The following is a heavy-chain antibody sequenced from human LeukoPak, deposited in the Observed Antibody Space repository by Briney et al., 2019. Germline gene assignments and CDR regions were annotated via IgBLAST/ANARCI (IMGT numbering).Heavy chain of an antibody. CDR1: GGSISSYY. Sequence: SETLSLTCTVSGGSISSYYWSWIRQPPGKGLEWIGYIYYSGSTNYNPSLKSRVTISVDTSKNQFSLKLSSVTAADTAVYYCARAMSSGWYDEGFDYWGQGTLVTVSS. V-gene: IGHV4-59*12. CDR2: IYYSGST. D-gene: IGHD6-19*01. CDR3: ARAMSSGWYDEGFDY. J-gene: IGHJ4*02.